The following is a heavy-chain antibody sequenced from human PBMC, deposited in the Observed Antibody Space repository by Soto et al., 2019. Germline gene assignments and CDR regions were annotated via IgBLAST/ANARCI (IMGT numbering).Heavy chain of an antibody. Sequence: QVQLVQSGAEVKKPGASVKVSCKASGYTFTSYYMHWVRQAPGQGLERMGIINPSGGSTSYAQKXQGSVTVTRDXXSXAXXMELSSLRSEDTAVYYCARDPHIVVVTALHYGMDVWGQGTTVTVSS. J-gene: IGHJ6*02. V-gene: IGHV1-46*01. CDR1: GYTFTSYY. CDR3: ARDPHIVVVTALHYGMDV. D-gene: IGHD2-21*02. CDR2: INPSGGST.